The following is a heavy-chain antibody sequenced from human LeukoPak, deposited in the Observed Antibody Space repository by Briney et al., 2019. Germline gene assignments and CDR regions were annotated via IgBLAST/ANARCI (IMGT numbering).Heavy chain of an antibody. J-gene: IGHJ4*02. V-gene: IGHV3-23*01. Sequence: GGSLRLSCAASGFTFDNHAMTWVRQAPGKGLEWVSVITGSGDARYYADSVKGRFTISRDNSKNTLHLQMNTLRVEDTALYYCAKDILTYYYGTSGYYFDYWGQGTLVTVST. D-gene: IGHD3-3*01. CDR2: ITGSGDAR. CDR3: AKDILTYYYGTSGYYFDY. CDR1: GFTFDNHA.